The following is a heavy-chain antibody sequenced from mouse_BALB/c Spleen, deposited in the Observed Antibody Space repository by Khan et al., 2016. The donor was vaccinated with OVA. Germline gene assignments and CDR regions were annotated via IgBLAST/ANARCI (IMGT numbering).Heavy chain of an antibody. CDR1: GFSFTSYW. V-gene: IGHV1-69*02. CDR3: ARGDTASYWYFDV. D-gene: IGHD1-2*01. Sequence: QVQLQQPGAELVRPGASVKLSCKASGFSFTSYWMNWVKQRPGQGLEWIGLIHPSDSDTRLNQKFKDKATLTVDKSSSTAYMQLSSPTSEDAAVYYGARGDTASYWYFDVWGAGTTVTVSS. J-gene: IGHJ1*01. CDR2: IHPSDSDT.